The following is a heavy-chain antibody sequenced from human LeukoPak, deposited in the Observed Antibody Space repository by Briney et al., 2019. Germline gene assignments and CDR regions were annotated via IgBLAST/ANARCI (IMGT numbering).Heavy chain of an antibody. CDR2: ISSSSSYI. D-gene: IGHD3-9*01. V-gene: IGHV3-21*01. CDR1: GFTFSSYS. Sequence: GGSLRLSCAASGFTFSSYSMNWVRQAPGKGLEWVSSISSSSSYIYYADSVKGRFTISRDNAKNSLYLQMNSLRAEDTAVYYCARDAEIRYFDWLLSKANWFDPWGQGTLVTVSS. CDR3: ARDAEIRYFDWLLSKANWFDP. J-gene: IGHJ5*02.